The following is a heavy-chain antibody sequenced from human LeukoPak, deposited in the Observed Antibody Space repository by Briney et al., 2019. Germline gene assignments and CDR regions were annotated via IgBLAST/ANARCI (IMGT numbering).Heavy chain of an antibody. CDR3: SRESGPYCPFGH. V-gene: IGHV4-4*02. J-gene: IGHJ5*02. Sequence: SSETLSLTCGVSGGSITTTNFWSWVRQPPGGGLEWIGEISLRGRTQYNPSLKSRVNISMDESKNHLYLSLASVTAADTAVYYCSRESGPYCPFGHWGQGTLVAVTS. CDR2: ISLRGRT. D-gene: IGHD1-26*01. CDR1: GGSITTTNF.